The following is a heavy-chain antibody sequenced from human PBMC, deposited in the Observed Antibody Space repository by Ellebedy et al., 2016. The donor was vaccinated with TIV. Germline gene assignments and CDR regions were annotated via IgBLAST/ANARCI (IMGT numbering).Heavy chain of an antibody. CDR1: GFTFSNYW. D-gene: IGHD5-12*01. V-gene: IGHV3-74*01. CDR2: ISSEGTNT. Sequence: GESLKISCAASGFTFSNYWMHWVRQAPGKGLEWVSRISSEGTNTYYADSVKGRFTISRDNAKNSLYLQMNSLRDEDTAVYYCARDRGYSGYDVHPHTQYYFDYWGQGTLVTVSS. CDR3: ARDRGYSGYDVHPHTQYYFDY. J-gene: IGHJ4*02.